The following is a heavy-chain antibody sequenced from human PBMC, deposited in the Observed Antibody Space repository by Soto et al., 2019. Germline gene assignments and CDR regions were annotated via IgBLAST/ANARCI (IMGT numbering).Heavy chain of an antibody. CDR3: AKDPTGHRPI. V-gene: IGHV3-30*18. J-gene: IGHJ3*02. CDR1: GFTVSSNY. Sequence: GGSLRLSCAASGFTVSSNYMSWVRQAPGKGLEWVAVISYDGSNKYYADSVKGRFTISRDNSKNTLYLQMNSLRAEDTAVYYCAKDPTGHRPIWGQGTMVTVSS. CDR2: ISYDGSNK. D-gene: IGHD7-27*01.